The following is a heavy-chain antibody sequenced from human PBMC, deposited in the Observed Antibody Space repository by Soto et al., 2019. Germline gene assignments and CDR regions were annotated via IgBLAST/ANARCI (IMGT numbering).Heavy chain of an antibody. CDR1: GFTVSSNY. J-gene: IGHJ4*02. CDR2: IYSGGST. CDR3: ARASRNYYDSSGYLYYFDY. V-gene: IGHV3-66*01. Sequence: EVQLVESGGGLVQPGGSLRLSCAASGFTVSSNYMSWVRQAPGKGLEWVSVIYSGGSTYYADSVKGRFTISRDNSKNTTYLQNKSLKAEDTAVYYCARASRNYYDSSGYLYYFDYWGQGTLVTVSS. D-gene: IGHD3-22*01.